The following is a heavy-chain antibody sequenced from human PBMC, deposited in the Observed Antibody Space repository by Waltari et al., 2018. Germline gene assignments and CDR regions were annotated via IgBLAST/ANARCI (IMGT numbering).Heavy chain of an antibody. Sequence: QLQLQESGPGLVKPSETLSLTCTVSGDSISGSAYYWGWIRQSPGKGQEWIASVFYTGTTYYKPSLKTRVTISVDTSRNQLSLRLTSVSAAYAAVYYCARHGWVPGLNFFDPWGQGTLVTVSS. V-gene: IGHV4-39*01. CDR1: GDSISGSAYY. CDR2: VFYTGTT. D-gene: IGHD2-2*03. CDR3: ARHGWVPGLNFFDP. J-gene: IGHJ5*02.